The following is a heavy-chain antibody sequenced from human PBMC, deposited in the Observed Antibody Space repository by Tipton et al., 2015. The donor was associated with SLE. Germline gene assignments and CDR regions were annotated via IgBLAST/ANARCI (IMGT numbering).Heavy chain of an antibody. CDR1: GGSFSSYY. CDR3: ARTPGGVQGQIGWYFDL. J-gene: IGHJ2*01. V-gene: IGHV4-34*01. D-gene: IGHD3-10*01. Sequence: LRLSCAVYGGSFSSYYWSWIRQPPGKGLEWIGEINHSGSTNYNPSLKSRVTISVDTSKNQFSLKLSSVTAADTAVYYCARTPGGVQGQIGWYFDLWGRGTLVTVSS. CDR2: INHSGST.